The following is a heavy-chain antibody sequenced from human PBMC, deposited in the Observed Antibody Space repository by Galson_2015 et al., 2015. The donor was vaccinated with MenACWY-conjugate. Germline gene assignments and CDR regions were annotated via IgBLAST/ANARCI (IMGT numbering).Heavy chain of an antibody. J-gene: IGHJ4*02. Sequence: CAISGDSVSSFSVARNWIRQSPARGLEWLGRTYTRSKWEIDYATSVKRRVTLKSDTTKNEFSLHLKSVTPDDTAVYYCAREGSRIWYEIDCWGQGTLVTVSS. CDR2: TYTRSKWEI. CDR1: GDSVSSFSVA. CDR3: AREGSRIWYEIDC. V-gene: IGHV6-1*01. D-gene: IGHD6-13*01.